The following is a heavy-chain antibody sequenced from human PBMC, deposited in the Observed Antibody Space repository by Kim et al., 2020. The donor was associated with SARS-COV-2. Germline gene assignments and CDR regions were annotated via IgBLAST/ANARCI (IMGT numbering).Heavy chain of an antibody. J-gene: IGHJ6*02. CDR3: ATEGYSSSSQGNYYYGMDV. D-gene: IGHD6-6*01. V-gene: IGHV3-23*01. Sequence: GGSLRLSCAASGFTFSSYAMSWVRQAPGKGLEWVSAISGSGGSTYYADSVKGRFTISRDNSKNTLYLQMNSLRAEDTAVYYCATEGYSSSSQGNYYYGMDVWGQGTTVTVSS. CDR1: GFTFSSYA. CDR2: ISGSGGST.